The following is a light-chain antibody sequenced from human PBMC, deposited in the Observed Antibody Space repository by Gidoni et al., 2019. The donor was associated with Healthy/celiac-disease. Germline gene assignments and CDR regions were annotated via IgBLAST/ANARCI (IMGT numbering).Light chain of an antibody. V-gene: IGLV2-14*01. CDR1: SSDVCGYNY. Sequence: QSALTQPASVSGSPGPSITISCTGTSSDVCGYNYVSWYQQHPGKAPKLMIYEVSNRPSGVSNRFSGSKSGNTASLTISGLQAEDEADYYCSSYTSSSTLWVFGGGTKLTVL. CDR2: EVS. J-gene: IGLJ3*02. CDR3: SSYTSSSTLWV.